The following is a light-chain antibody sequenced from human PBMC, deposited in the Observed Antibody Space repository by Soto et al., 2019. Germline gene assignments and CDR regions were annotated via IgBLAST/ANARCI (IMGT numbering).Light chain of an antibody. J-gene: IGKJ2*01. Sequence: DIQMIQSPSSLSASVGDRVTITCRASQSIYSSLNWYHQKPGKAPKLLIYAASNLQSGVPSRFSGSGSGTDFTLSISSLQPEDFATYYCQQSYSAPYTFGQGTKLEI. CDR3: QQSYSAPYT. CDR1: QSIYSS. CDR2: AAS. V-gene: IGKV1-39*01.